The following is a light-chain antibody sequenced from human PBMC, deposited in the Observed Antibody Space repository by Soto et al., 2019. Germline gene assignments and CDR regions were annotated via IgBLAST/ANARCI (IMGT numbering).Light chain of an antibody. CDR3: QQYYTTPVT. CDR1: QTVLYTSNY. J-gene: IGKJ1*01. Sequence: DIVMTQSPDSLAVSLGERATINCKSSQTVLYTSNYLAWYQQKPGQPPKLLIYWASTRESGVPDRFSGCGSGTDFTLTISSLQAEDVAVYYCQQYYTTPVTFGQGTKVEIK. V-gene: IGKV4-1*01. CDR2: WAS.